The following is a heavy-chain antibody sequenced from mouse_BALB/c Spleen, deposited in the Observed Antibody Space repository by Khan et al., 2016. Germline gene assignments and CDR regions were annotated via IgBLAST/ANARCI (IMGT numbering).Heavy chain of an antibody. D-gene: IGHD3-1*01. J-gene: IGHJ4*01. CDR1: GFTFINFG. CDR3: AREAGAMDY. V-gene: IGHV5-6-3*01. Sequence: EVELVESGGGLVQPGGSLKLSCAASGFTFINFGMSWFRQTPDRRLELVATINSNGGSTYYLDSVKGRFTISRDNAKNTLYLQLISLKSEDTAMYYCAREAGAMDYWGHGTSVTVSS. CDR2: INSNGGST.